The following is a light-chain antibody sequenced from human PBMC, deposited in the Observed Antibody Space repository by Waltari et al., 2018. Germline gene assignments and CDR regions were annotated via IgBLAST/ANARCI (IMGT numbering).Light chain of an antibody. Sequence: DIVLTQLPLSSVVTLGQPASIPCRSTQRLVYSDGKTYLRWLHQRPGQPPRLLNYQISNRFSGVPDRFSGSGAETDFTLKISRVEAEDVGVYYCVQTREFPWTFGQGTKVEI. CDR3: VQTREFPWT. V-gene: IGKV2-24*01. CDR2: QIS. J-gene: IGKJ1*01. CDR1: QRLVYSDGKTY.